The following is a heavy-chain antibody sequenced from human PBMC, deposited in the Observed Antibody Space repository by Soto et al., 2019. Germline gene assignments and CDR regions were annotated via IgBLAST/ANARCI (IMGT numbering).Heavy chain of an antibody. V-gene: IGHV3-53*01. CDR3: ARRDNSETFDI. D-gene: IGHD6-25*01. Sequence: EVQLVESGGGLIQPGGSLRLLCAASGLSVTANYRNWVRQAPGKGVEWLSIIYRGGGTYYADSLKGGAIISRDGSRNMVFLQLNSLTAEDAGVYYCARRDNSETFDIWGRGTAVNVSS. CDR1: GLSVTANY. CDR2: IYRGGGT. J-gene: IGHJ3*02.